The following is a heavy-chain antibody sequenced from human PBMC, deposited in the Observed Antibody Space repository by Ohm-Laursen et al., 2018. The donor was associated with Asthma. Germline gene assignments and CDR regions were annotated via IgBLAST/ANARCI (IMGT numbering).Heavy chain of an antibody. CDR3: ARDDCSGGSCYSPYYYGMDV. V-gene: IGHV1-8*01. CDR1: GYTFTSYD. Sequence: ASVKVSCKVSGYTFTSYDINWVRQATGQGLEWMGWMYPNSGNTGYAQKFQGRVTMTRNTSISTAYMELSSLRSEDTAVYYCARDDCSGGSCYSPYYYGMDVWGQGTTVTVSS. J-gene: IGHJ6*02. CDR2: MYPNSGNT. D-gene: IGHD2-15*01.